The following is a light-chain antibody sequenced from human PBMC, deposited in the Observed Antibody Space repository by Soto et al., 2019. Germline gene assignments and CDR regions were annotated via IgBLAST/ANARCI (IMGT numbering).Light chain of an antibody. Sequence: EIVLTQSPGTLSLSPGERATLSCRASQSVSNNYLAWYQQKPGQAPRLLIYDASNRATGIPARFSGSGSGTDFTLTISSLDPEYSAVYYCQHNLGVHTFGQGTKVDIK. CDR2: DAS. V-gene: IGKV3-11*01. CDR3: QHNLGVHT. J-gene: IGKJ1*01. CDR1: QSVSNNY.